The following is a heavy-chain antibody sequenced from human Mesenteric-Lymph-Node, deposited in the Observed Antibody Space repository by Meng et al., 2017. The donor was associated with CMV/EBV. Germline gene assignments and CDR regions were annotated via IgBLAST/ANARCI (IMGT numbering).Heavy chain of an antibody. D-gene: IGHD3-3*01. CDR1: GFTFSSYA. CDR2: ISYDGSNK. V-gene: IGHV3-30*04. J-gene: IGHJ4*02. CDR3: ARHVYDFWSGYGIYFDY. Sequence: GESLKISCAASGFTFSSYAMHWVRQAPGKGLEWVAVISYDGSNKYYADSVKGRFTISRDNSKNTLYLQMNSLRAEDTALYYCARHVYDFWSGYGIYFDYWGLGILVTVSS.